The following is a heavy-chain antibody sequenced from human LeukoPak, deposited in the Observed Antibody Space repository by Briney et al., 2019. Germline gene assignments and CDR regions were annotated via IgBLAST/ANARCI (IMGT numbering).Heavy chain of an antibody. CDR2: IIPIFGIA. CDR3: ARDCGGGSCYPDFDY. Sequence: SVKVSCKASGGTFSSYAISWVRQAPGQGLEWMGRIIPIFGIANYAQKFQGRVTITADKSTSTAYMELSSLRSEDTAVYYCARDCGGGSCYPDFDYWGQGTLVTVSS. D-gene: IGHD2-15*01. V-gene: IGHV1-69*04. J-gene: IGHJ4*02. CDR1: GGTFSSYA.